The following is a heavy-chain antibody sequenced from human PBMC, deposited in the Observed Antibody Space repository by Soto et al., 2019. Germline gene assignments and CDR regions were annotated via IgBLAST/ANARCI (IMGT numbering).Heavy chain of an antibody. CDR2: INSDGSST. CDR3: XRPSLVVAAATREDY. Sequence: EVQLVESGGALVQPGGSLRLSGAASGFTCSSYWMHWVRQAPGKGLVWVSRINSDGSSTSYADSVKGRFTISRDNAKXXXXLXXXXXXXXXXXXXXXXRPSLVVAAATREDYXXXGXXVTVSX. D-gene: IGHD2-15*01. CDR1: GFTCSSYW. V-gene: IGHV3-74*01. J-gene: IGHJ4*01.